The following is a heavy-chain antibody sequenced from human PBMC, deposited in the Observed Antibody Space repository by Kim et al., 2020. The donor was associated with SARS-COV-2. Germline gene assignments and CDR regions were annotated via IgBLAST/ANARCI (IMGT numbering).Heavy chain of an antibody. V-gene: IGHV4-38-2*02. CDR2: IYHSGST. Sequence: SETLSLTCTVSGYSISSGYYWGWIRQPPGKGLEWIGSIYHSGSTYYNPSLKSRVTISVDTSKNQFSLKLSSVTAADTAVYYCARGTRYSSSWYDRYYFDYWGQGTLVTVSS. CDR3: ARGTRYSSSWYDRYYFDY. J-gene: IGHJ4*02. CDR1: GYSISSGYY. D-gene: IGHD6-13*01.